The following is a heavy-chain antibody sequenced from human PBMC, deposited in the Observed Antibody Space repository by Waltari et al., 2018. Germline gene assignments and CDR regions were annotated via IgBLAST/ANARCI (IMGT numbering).Heavy chain of an antibody. CDR2: INHSGST. CDR3: ARSWRPTYYYDSSGYGN. Sequence: QVQLKQWGAGLLKPSETLSLTCAVYGGSFSGYYWRWIRQPQGKGLEWIGEINHSGSTNYNPSLKSRVTISVDTSKNQFSLKLSSVTAADTAVYYCARSWRPTYYYDSSGYGNWGQGTLVTVSS. J-gene: IGHJ4*02. V-gene: IGHV4-34*01. D-gene: IGHD3-22*01. CDR1: GGSFSGYY.